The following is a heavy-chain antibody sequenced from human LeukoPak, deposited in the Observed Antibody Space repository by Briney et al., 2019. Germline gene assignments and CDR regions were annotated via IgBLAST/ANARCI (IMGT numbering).Heavy chain of an antibody. J-gene: IGHJ4*02. CDR1: GFTFSSYA. V-gene: IGHV3-23*01. Sequence: PGGSLRLSCAASGFTFSSYAMSWVRQAPGKGLEWVSAISGSGDSTYYADSVKGRFTISRDNSKNTLYLQMNSLRAEDTAVYYCAKDPVLRNYYDSSGYLFDYWGQGTLVTVSS. CDR3: AKDPVLRNYYDSSGYLFDY. CDR2: ISGSGDST. D-gene: IGHD3-22*01.